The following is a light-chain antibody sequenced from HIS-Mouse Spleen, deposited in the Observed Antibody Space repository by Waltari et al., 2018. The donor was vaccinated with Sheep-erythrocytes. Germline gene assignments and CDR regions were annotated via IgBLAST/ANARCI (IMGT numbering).Light chain of an antibody. CDR1: SSYVCGYNY. CDR2: DVS. V-gene: IGLV2-11*01. CDR3: CSYAGSYNHV. J-gene: IGLJ1*01. Sequence: QSALTQPRSVSGSPGQSVPIPCTATSSYVCGYNYVSWYQQHQGKAPKLMIYDVSKRPSGVPDRFSGSKSGNTASLTISGLQAEDEADYYCCSYAGSYNHVFATGTKVTVL.